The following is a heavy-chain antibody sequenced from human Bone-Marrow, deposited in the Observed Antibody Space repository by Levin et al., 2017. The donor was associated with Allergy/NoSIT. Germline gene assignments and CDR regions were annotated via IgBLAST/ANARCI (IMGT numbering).Heavy chain of an antibody. Sequence: ASVKVSCKASGYIFTDYYIHWVRQAPGQGLEWMGRINPDGGGTNYAQKFQGRVTMTRDTSISTAYMVLSRLTSDDTAVFYCATYRSLLDSWGPGTLVTGSS. CDR3: ATYRSLLDS. V-gene: IGHV1-2*06. CDR1: GYIFTDYY. J-gene: IGHJ4*02. CDR2: INPDGGGT. D-gene: IGHD2-2*02.